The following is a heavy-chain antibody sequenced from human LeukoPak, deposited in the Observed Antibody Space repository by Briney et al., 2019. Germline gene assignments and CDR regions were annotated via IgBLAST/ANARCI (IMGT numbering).Heavy chain of an antibody. CDR2: ISSSGDSI. V-gene: IGHV3-11*01. J-gene: IGHJ4*02. D-gene: IGHD3-10*01. CDR3: ARDRTYYGSGSPTRGDY. CDR1: GFTFRDYY. Sequence: GGSLRLSCAASGFTFRDYYMSWIRQAPGKGLEWVSYISSSGDSIYYADSVKGRLTISRDNAKDSLYLQMNSLRADDTAVYYCARDRTYYGSGSPTRGDYWGQGTLVTVSS.